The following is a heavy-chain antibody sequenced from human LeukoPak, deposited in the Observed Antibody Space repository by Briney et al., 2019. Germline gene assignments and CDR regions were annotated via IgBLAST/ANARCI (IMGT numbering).Heavy chain of an antibody. CDR2: ISGSGGST. J-gene: IGHJ4*02. CDR3: AKASGGYSYGYLIDY. Sequence: GGSLRLSCAASGFTFSSYAMSWVRQAPGKGLEWVSDISGSGGSTYYADSVKGRFTISRDNSKNTLYLQMNSLRAEDTAVYYCAKASGGYSYGYLIDYWGQGTLVTVSS. D-gene: IGHD5-18*01. V-gene: IGHV3-23*01. CDR1: GFTFSSYA.